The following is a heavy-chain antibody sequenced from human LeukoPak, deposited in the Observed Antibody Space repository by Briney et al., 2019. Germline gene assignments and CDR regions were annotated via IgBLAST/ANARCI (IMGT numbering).Heavy chain of an antibody. V-gene: IGHV3-74*01. Sequence: PGGSLRLSCAASGFTFSSYWMHWVRQAPGKGLVWVSRINSDGSSTSYADSVKGRFTISRDNAKNTLYLQMNSLRAEDTAVYYCARESRDYYGSGSYYNWFDPWGQGTLVTVSS. CDR2: INSDGSST. CDR3: ARESRDYYGSGSYYNWFDP. D-gene: IGHD3-10*01. J-gene: IGHJ5*02. CDR1: GFTFSSYW.